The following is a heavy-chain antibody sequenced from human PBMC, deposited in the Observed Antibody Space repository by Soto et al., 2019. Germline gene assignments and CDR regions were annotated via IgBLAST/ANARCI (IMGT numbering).Heavy chain of an antibody. J-gene: IGHJ5*02. CDR2: IYYSGST. CDR1: GGSISSSSYF. CDR3: ARHPSDFWFDP. Sequence: QLQLQESGPGLVKPSETLCLTCSVSGGSISSSSYFWGWIRQPPGKGLEWIGSIYYSGSTYYNPSLKRRVTVSVDTSKNQFSLKLSSVTAADTAVYYCARHPSDFWFDPWGQGTLVTVSS. D-gene: IGHD2-21*02. V-gene: IGHV4-39*01.